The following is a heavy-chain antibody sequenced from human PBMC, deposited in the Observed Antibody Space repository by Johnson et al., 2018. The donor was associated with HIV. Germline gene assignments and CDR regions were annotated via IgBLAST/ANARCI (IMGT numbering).Heavy chain of an antibody. J-gene: IGHJ3*02. CDR3: ARVRAGIAAAGRGDDI. D-gene: IGHD6-13*01. CDR1: GFTFSDYY. CDR2: ISGGGSTI. V-gene: IGHV3-11*01. Sequence: QMLLVESGGGLVKPGGSLRLSCAVSGFTFSDYYMSWIRQAPGKGLEWISYISGGGSTIYYADSVRGRFTISRDNSKNTLYLQMNSLRAEDTAVYYCARVRAGIAAAGRGDDIWGQGTMVTVSS.